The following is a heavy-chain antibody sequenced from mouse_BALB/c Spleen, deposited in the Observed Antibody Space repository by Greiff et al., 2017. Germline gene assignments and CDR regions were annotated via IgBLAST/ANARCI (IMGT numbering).Heavy chain of an antibody. CDR2: IRNKANGYTT. CDR1: GFTFTDYY. V-gene: IGHV7-3*02. Sequence: EVKLVESGGGLVQPGGSLRLSCATSGFTFTDYYMSWVRQPPGKALEWLGFIRNKANGYTTEYSASVKGRFTISRDNSQSILYLQMNNMRAEDSATYYCARDTDPEGFAYWGQGTLVTVSA. J-gene: IGHJ3*01. CDR3: ARDTDPEGFAY.